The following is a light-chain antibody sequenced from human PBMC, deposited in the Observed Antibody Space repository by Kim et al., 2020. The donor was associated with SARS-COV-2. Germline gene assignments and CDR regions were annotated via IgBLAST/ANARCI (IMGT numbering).Light chain of an antibody. CDR2: AAS. Sequence: SPGERATLSCRTSQSVSSSYFAWYQQKPGQAPRLLIYAASSRATGIPDRFSGSGSGTDFTLTSSRLEPEDFAVYYCQQYGSSSWTFGQGTKVDIK. V-gene: IGKV3-20*01. CDR1: QSVSSSY. CDR3: QQYGSSSWT. J-gene: IGKJ1*01.